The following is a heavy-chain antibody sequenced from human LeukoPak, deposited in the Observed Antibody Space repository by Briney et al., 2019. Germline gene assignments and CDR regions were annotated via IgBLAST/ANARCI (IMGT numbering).Heavy chain of an antibody. V-gene: IGHV3-21*01. CDR1: GFTFTTYS. D-gene: IGHD4-17*01. CDR3: VAGEFSFDY. J-gene: IGHJ4*02. CDR2: ISPDGRDT. Sequence: PGGSLRLSCAVSGFTFTTYSMNWVRQAPGKGLECVSSISPDGRDTYYSDSVKGRFTISRDDAKNSVFLQMNSLRAEDTAMYSCVAGEFSFDYWGQGVLVTVSS.